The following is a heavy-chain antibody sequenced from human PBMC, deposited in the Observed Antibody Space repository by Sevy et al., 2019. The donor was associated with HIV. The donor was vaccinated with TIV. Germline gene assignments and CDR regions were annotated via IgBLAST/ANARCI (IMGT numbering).Heavy chain of an antibody. J-gene: IGHJ4*02. CDR2: IPSSSSYK. D-gene: IGHD3-10*01. CDR1: GFTFSIYG. CDR3: ARDLGRVRGVMSLDC. Sequence: GSLRLSCAASGFTFSIYGMNWVRQAPGRGLEWVSYIPSSSSYKKYADSVKGRFTISRDNTKNSLSLQMDSLRAEDTAVYYCARDLGRVRGVMSLDCWGQGTLVTVSS. V-gene: IGHV3-21*01.